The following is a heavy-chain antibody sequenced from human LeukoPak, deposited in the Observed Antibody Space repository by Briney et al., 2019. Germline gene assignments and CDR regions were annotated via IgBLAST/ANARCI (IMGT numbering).Heavy chain of an antibody. V-gene: IGHV3-53*01. CDR1: GFTVSSNY. Sequence: SGGSLRLSCAASGFTVSSNYMSWVRQAPGKGLEWVSVIYSGGSTYYADSVKGRFTISRDNSKNTLYLQMNSLRAEDTAVYYCARGGDGYNSLWGFTDYWGQGTLVTVSS. CDR2: IYSGGST. CDR3: ARGGDGYNSLWGFTDY. D-gene: IGHD5-24*01. J-gene: IGHJ4*02.